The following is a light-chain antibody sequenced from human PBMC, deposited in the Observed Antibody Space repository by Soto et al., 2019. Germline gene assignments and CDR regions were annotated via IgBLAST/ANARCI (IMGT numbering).Light chain of an antibody. V-gene: IGKV3-15*01. CDR3: QQYENWPWT. Sequence: ERVVTQSPATLSVSPGEGATLSCRASESVSTNLAWYQQKPGQAPRLLIYAASTRATGVPARFSGSGSETEFTLTISRLQSEDVAAYYCQQYENWPWTFGQGTTVDI. CDR1: ESVSTN. J-gene: IGKJ1*01. CDR2: AAS.